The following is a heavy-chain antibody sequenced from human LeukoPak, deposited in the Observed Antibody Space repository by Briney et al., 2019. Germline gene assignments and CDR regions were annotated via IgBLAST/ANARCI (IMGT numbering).Heavy chain of an antibody. J-gene: IGHJ3*02. Sequence: ATLKVSCKASGYTFTGYYMHWVRQAPGQGLEWMGWINPNSGGTNYAQKFQGRVTMTRDTSISRAYMELSRLRSDDTAVYYCARDLGTTVSAFDIWGQGTMVTVSS. CDR2: INPNSGGT. CDR3: ARDLGTTVSAFDI. CDR1: GYTFTGYY. D-gene: IGHD4-17*01. V-gene: IGHV1-2*02.